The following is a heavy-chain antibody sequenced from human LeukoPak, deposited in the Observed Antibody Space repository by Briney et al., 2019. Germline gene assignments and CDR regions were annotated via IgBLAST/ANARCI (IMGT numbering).Heavy chain of an antibody. V-gene: IGHV1-18*01. J-gene: IGHJ4*02. Sequence: ASVKVSCKASGYTFNSYAISWVRQAPGQGLQWMGWISAYNGNTNYAQKLQGRVTMTRDMSTSTVYMELSSLRSEDTAVYYCARDRDSSGYWDYWGQGTLVTVSS. CDR1: GYTFNSYA. CDR3: ARDRDSSGYWDY. CDR2: ISAYNGNT. D-gene: IGHD3-22*01.